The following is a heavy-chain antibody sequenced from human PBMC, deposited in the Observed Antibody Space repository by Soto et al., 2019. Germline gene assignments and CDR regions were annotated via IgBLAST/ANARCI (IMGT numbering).Heavy chain of an antibody. V-gene: IGHV3-30*18. CDR2: ISYDGSNK. CDR3: AKVGTVIVVVPAELDY. Sequence: QVQLVESGGGVVQPGRSLRLSCAASGFTFSSYGMHWVRQAPGKGLEWVAVISYDGSNKYYADSVKGRFTISRDNSKNTLYLQMNSLRAEDTAVYYCAKVGTVIVVVPAELDYWGQGTLVTVSS. CDR1: GFTFSSYG. J-gene: IGHJ4*02. D-gene: IGHD2-2*01.